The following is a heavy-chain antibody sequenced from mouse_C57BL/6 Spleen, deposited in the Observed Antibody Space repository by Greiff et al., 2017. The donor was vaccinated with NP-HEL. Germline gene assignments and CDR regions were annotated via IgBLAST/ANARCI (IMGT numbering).Heavy chain of an antibody. CDR1: GYTFTSYG. V-gene: IGHV1-81*01. CDR3: ARGVYYGSSPFDY. Sequence: VQLVESGAELARPGASVKLSCKASGYTFTSYGISWVKQRTGQGLEWIGEIYPRSGNTYYNEKFKGKATLTADKSSSTAYMELLSLTSEDSAVYFCARGVYYGSSPFDYWGQGTTLTVSS. J-gene: IGHJ2*01. CDR2: IYPRSGNT. D-gene: IGHD1-1*01.